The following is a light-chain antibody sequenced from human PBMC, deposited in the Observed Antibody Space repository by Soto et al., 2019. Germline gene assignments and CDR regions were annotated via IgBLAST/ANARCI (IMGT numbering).Light chain of an antibody. CDR3: QQYISYSPWT. Sequence: DIQMTQSPSTLSASVGDRVTITCRASQSISSWLAWYQQKPGKAPKLLIYDASSLESGVSSRFSGSGSGTEFTLTISSLQPDDFATYYCQQYISYSPWTFGQGTKVEIK. CDR2: DAS. J-gene: IGKJ1*01. V-gene: IGKV1-5*01. CDR1: QSISSW.